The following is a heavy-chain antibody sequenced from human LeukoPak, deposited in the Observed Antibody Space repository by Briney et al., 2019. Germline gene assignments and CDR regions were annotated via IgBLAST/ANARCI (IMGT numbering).Heavy chain of an antibody. Sequence: ASVKVSCKASGYTFTGYYMHWARQAPGQGLEWMGRINPNSGGTNYAQKFQGRVTMTRDTSISTAYMELSSLRSEDTAVYYCATMQLGYCSSTSCYHWFDPWGQGTLVTVSS. J-gene: IGHJ5*02. V-gene: IGHV1-2*06. CDR2: INPNSGGT. CDR1: GYTFTGYY. CDR3: ATMQLGYCSSTSCYHWFDP. D-gene: IGHD2-2*01.